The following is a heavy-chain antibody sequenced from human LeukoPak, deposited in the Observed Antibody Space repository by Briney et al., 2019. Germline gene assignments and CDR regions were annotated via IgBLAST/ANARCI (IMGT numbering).Heavy chain of an antibody. Sequence: GGSLRLSCAASGFTFDHYVMHCVRQAPGKGLEWVFFISGEGGATYYADSAKGRFTISRDNGRKSMYLQMDSLRTEDTALYYCAKGGYTYGGRLFDYWGEGSLVTVSS. CDR3: AKGGYTYGGRLFDY. CDR2: ISGEGGAT. J-gene: IGHJ4*02. D-gene: IGHD5-18*01. V-gene: IGHV3-43*02. CDR1: GFTFDHYV.